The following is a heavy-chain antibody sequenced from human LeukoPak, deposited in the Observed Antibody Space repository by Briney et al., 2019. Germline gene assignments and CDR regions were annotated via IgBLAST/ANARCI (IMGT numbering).Heavy chain of an antibody. CDR1: GGSISSDSYY. V-gene: IGHV4-61*02. CDR3: AANWNYDY. CDR2: IYTSGGT. D-gene: IGHD1-7*01. J-gene: IGHJ4*02. Sequence: SETLSLTCTVSGGSISSDSYYWSWIRQPAGKGLEWIGRIYTSGGTNYNPSLKSRVTISVDTFKNQFSLKLSSVTAADTAVYYCAANWNYDYWGQGTLVTVSS.